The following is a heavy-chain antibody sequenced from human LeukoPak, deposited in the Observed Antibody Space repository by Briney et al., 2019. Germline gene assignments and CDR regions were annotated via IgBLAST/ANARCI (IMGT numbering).Heavy chain of an antibody. CDR3: ARETELLWFGETRGAFDI. CDR1: GGSISSYY. D-gene: IGHD3-10*01. CDR2: IYYSGST. V-gene: IGHV4-59*01. J-gene: IGHJ3*02. Sequence: PSETLSLTCTVSGGSISSYYWSWIRQPPGKGLEWIGYIYYSGSTNYNPSLKSRVTISVDTSKNQFSLKLSSVTAADTAVYYCARETELLWFGETRGAFDIWGQGTMVTVSS.